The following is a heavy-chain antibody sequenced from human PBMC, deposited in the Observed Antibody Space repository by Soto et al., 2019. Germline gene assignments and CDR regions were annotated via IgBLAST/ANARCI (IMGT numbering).Heavy chain of an antibody. CDR2: IVVGSGNT. D-gene: IGHD3-10*01. V-gene: IGHV1-58*01. CDR3: AADRGMVRGVILYYYGMDV. CDR1: GFTFTISA. Sequence: GASVKVSCKASGFTFTISAVQWVRQARGQRLEWIGWIVVGSGNTNYAQKFQERVTITRDMSTSTAYMELSSLRSEDTAVYYRAADRGMVRGVILYYYGMDVWGQGTTVTASS. J-gene: IGHJ6*02.